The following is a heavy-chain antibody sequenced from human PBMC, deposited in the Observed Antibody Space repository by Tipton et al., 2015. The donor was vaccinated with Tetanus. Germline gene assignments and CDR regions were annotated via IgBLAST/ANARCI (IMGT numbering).Heavy chain of an antibody. CDR2: IYPGVSDA. CDR1: GYGFTSYS. J-gene: IGHJ3*02. V-gene: IGHV5-51*01. D-gene: IGHD6-6*01. Sequence: QLVQSGAEVKKPGESLKISCKGSGYGFTSYSIGWVRQMSGKGLEWMGIIYPGVSDAIYSPSFQGQVTISADNSIRTAYVQWSSLKASDTAMYYCARHPSQDAFDIWGQGTMVTVSS. CDR3: ARHPSQDAFDI.